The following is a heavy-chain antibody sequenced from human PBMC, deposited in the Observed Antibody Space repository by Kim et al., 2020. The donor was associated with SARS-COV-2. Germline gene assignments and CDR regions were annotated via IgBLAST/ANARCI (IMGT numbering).Heavy chain of an antibody. J-gene: IGHJ6*03. D-gene: IGHD1-7*01. CDR1: GGSISSGDYY. CDR3: ARDRGGTTFYYYYMDV. Sequence: SETLSLTCTVSGGSISSGDYYWSWIRQPPGKGLEWIGYIYYSGSTYYNPSLKSRVTISVDTSKNQFSLKLSSVTAADTAGYYCARDRGGTTFYYYYMDVWGKGTTVTVSS. CDR2: IYYSGST. V-gene: IGHV4-30-4*01.